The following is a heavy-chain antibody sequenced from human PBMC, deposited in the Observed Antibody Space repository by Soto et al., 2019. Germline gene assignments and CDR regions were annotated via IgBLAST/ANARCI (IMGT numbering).Heavy chain of an antibody. V-gene: IGHV3-73*01. J-gene: IGHJ4*02. Sequence: GGSLRLSCAASGFTFSGSAMHWVRQASGKGLEWVGRIRSKANSYATAYAASVKGRFTISRDDSKNTAYLQMNSLKTEDTAVYYCTRHSDYGDYEVDYWGQGTLVTVSS. CDR1: GFTFSGSA. CDR3: TRHSDYGDYEVDY. CDR2: IRSKANSYAT. D-gene: IGHD4-17*01.